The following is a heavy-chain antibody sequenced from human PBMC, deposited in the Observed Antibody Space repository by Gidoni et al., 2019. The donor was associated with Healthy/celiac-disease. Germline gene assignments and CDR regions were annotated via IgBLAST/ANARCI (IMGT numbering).Heavy chain of an antibody. V-gene: IGHV3-23*01. CDR2: ISCSGGST. CDR1: GFTFSSYA. D-gene: IGHD6-13*01. CDR3: AKSGEGIAAAELTL. J-gene: IGHJ4*02. Sequence: EVQLLESGGGLVQPGGSLRLSCAASGFTFSSYAMSWVRQAPGKGLGWVSAISCSGGSTYYADSVKGRFTISRDNSKNTLYLQMNSLRAEDTAVYYCAKSGEGIAAAELTLWGQGTLVTVSS.